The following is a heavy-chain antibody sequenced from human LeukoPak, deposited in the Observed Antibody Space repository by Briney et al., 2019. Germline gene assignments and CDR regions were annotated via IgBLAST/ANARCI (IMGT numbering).Heavy chain of an antibody. Sequence: PGMSLRLSCAASGFTFGSYAMHWVRQAPGKGLEWVAVTSYDGSNKYYADSVKGRFTLSRDNSKTTLYLQMNSLRAEDTAVYYCARDNLAYCTGGSCFWYYFDYWGQGTLVTVSS. CDR1: GFTFGSYA. D-gene: IGHD2-15*01. CDR2: TSYDGSNK. CDR3: ARDNLAYCTGGSCFWYYFDY. J-gene: IGHJ4*02. V-gene: IGHV3-30*01.